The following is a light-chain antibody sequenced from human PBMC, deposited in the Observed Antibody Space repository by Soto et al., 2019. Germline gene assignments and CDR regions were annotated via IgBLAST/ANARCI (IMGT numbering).Light chain of an antibody. CDR1: SSDFGGYKY. J-gene: IGLJ3*02. CDR3: SSYTSGSTLV. Sequence: QSALTQPASVSGSPGQSITISCTAASSDFGGYKYVSWYQQYPGKAPKLMIYEVTNRPSGVSSRFSGSKSGNTASLTISGLQAEDEADYYCSSYTSGSTLVFGGGTKVTVL. CDR2: EVT. V-gene: IGLV2-14*01.